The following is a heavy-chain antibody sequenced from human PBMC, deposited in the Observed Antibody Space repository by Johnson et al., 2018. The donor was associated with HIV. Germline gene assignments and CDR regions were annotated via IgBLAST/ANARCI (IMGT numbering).Heavy chain of an antibody. Sequence: QVQLVESGGGVVQPGRSLRLSCAASGFTFSSYAMHWVRQAPGKGLEWVAVISYDGNNKYYADSVKGRFTISRDNAKNSLYLQMNSLRAEDTALYYCAIDRVVTVDTAMGYDAFDIWGQGTMVTVSS. V-gene: IGHV3-30-3*01. J-gene: IGHJ3*02. CDR3: AIDRVVTVDTAMGYDAFDI. D-gene: IGHD5-18*01. CDR2: ISYDGNNK. CDR1: GFTFSSYA.